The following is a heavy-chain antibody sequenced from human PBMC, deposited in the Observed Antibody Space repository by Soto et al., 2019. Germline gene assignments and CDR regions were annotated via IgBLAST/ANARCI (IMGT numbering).Heavy chain of an antibody. CDR2: IYHIGST. CDR3: DRDPGR. CDR1: GGSISSGGYS. Sequence: QLQLQESGSGLVKPSQTLSLNCAVSGGSISSGGYSWSWIRQPPGKGLVWIGYIYHIGSTYYNPSFKREVTVSVHRPNNQFALELSSVTAADTAVYYCDRDPGRWGQGTLVTVSS. V-gene: IGHV4-30-2*01. J-gene: IGHJ4*02.